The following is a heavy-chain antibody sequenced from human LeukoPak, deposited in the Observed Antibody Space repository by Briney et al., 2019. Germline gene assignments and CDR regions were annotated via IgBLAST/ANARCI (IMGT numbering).Heavy chain of an antibody. D-gene: IGHD6-13*01. J-gene: IGHJ4*02. V-gene: IGHV1-18*01. CDR2: ISAYNGNT. Sequence: GASVKVSCKASAYTFTSYGISWVRQPPGQGLEWMGWISAYNGNTNYAQKLQGRVTMTTDTSTSTAYMELRSLRSDDTAVYYCARDLSIAAAWEGDYWGQGTLVTVSS. CDR1: AYTFTSYG. CDR3: ARDLSIAAAWEGDY.